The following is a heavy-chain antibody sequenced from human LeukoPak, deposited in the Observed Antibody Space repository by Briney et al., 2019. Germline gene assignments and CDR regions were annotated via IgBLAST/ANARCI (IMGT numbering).Heavy chain of an antibody. Sequence: GGSLRLSCVVSGFTFSSYEFSWVRQTPGKGLEWISHIYTDDTIYQADSVKGRFTISRDNAKNSLYLHMNSLRAEDTSVYYCARIGTTTRGPAGLDVWGQGTTVTVSS. J-gene: IGHJ6*02. CDR2: IYTDDTI. CDR3: ARIGTTTRGPAGLDV. CDR1: GFTFSSYE. D-gene: IGHD2/OR15-2a*01. V-gene: IGHV3-48*03.